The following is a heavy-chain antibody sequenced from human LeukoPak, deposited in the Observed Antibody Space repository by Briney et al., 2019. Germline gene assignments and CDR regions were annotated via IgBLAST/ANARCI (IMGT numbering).Heavy chain of an antibody. D-gene: IGHD2-15*01. CDR3: ANRLGSGFDY. J-gene: IGHJ4*02. Sequence: SGTLSLTCAVYGGSFSGYYWSWIRQPPGKGLEWIGEINHSGSTNYNPSLKSRVTISVDTSKNQFSLKLSSVTAADTAVYYCANRLGSGFDYWGQGTLVTVSS. CDR2: INHSGST. CDR1: GGSFSGYY. V-gene: IGHV4-34*01.